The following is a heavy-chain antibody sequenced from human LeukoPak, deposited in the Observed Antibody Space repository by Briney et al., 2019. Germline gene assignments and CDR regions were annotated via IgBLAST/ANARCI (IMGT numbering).Heavy chain of an antibody. CDR2: INWNGGST. V-gene: IGHV3-20*04. Sequence: PGGSLRLSCAASGFTFSSYEMNWVRQAPGKAPEWVSGINWNGGSTGYGDSVKGRFTISRDNAKNSLYLQMNSLRADDTALYYCVRDFLLVGGEIGGYIDYWGQGTLVIVSS. CDR3: VRDFLLVGGEIGGYIDY. J-gene: IGHJ4*02. D-gene: IGHD3-10*01. CDR1: GFTFSSYE.